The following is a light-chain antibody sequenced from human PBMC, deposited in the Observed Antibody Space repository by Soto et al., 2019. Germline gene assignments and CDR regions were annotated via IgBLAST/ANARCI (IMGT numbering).Light chain of an antibody. V-gene: IGLV2-23*02. J-gene: IGLJ2*01. CDR1: SSNVGGYNF. CDR3: CSYGGDRI. CDR2: GVN. Sequence: QSALTQPASVSGSPGQSISISCTGTSSNVGGYNFVSWYQQHPGKAPKLLMYGVNKRPSGISNRFSGSKSDNTASLTISGLQAVDEADYYCCSYGGDRIFGGGTQGTVL.